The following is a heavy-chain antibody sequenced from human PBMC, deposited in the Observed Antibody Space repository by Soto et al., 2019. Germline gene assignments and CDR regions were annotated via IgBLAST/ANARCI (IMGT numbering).Heavy chain of an antibody. Sequence: GGSLRLSCAASGFTFSSYAMHWVRQAPGKGLEYVSAISSNGGSTYYANSVKGRFTISRDNSKNTLYLQMGSLRAEDMAVYYCARGVKLAYCGGDCYTPYWYFDLWGRGTLVTVSS. J-gene: IGHJ2*01. CDR1: GFTFSSYA. CDR2: ISSNGGST. CDR3: ARGVKLAYCGGDCYTPYWYFDL. V-gene: IGHV3-64*01. D-gene: IGHD2-21*02.